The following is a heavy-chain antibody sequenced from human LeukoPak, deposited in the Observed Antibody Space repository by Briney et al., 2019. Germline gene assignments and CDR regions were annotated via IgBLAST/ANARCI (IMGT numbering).Heavy chain of an antibody. V-gene: IGHV3-11*04. J-gene: IGHJ6*02. CDR2: ISKNGKTI. CDR1: GFTFSDYY. CDR3: ARYNWNDPKYLDYYYGMDV. D-gene: IGHD1-20*01. Sequence: PGGSLRLSCAASGFTFSDYYMSWIRQAPGKGLEWLSYISKNGKTIYYADSVKGRFTISRDNARKSVYLQMNSLRAEDTAVYYCARYNWNDPKYLDYYYGMDVWGQGTTVTVSS.